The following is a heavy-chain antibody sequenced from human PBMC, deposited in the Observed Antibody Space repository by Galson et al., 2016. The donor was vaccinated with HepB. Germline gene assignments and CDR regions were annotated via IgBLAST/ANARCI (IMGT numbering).Heavy chain of an antibody. CDR1: GFTFSNYG. CDR3: ARRHEYCPPVGCSVDY. J-gene: IGHJ4*02. CDR2: DSVDGRRK. V-gene: IGHV3-30*03. D-gene: IGHD2/OR15-2a*01. Sequence: SLRLSCTASGFTFSNYGMHWVRQAPGKGLEWVAADSVDGRRKFYADSVKGRFTISRDNSNSMLFLQMSSLRADDTAVYYCARRHEYCPPVGCSVDYWGQGTLVSVPS.